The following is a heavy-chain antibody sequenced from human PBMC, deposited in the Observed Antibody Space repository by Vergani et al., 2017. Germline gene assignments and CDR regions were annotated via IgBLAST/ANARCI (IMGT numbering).Heavy chain of an antibody. Sequence: QLVESGGGWVQPWGSLRLSCVVSGFDFSSYIMNWVRQAPGKGLEWVSFVSTGTKSQSYAESVKGRFTISRDSAKNSLYLQMDSLRAEDTAVYYCAREDSSTSGRAFDFWGQGTKVTVSS. CDR1: GFDFSSYI. V-gene: IGHV3-48*01. CDR2: VSTGTKSQ. CDR3: AREDSSTSGRAFDF. J-gene: IGHJ3*01. D-gene: IGHD2-2*01.